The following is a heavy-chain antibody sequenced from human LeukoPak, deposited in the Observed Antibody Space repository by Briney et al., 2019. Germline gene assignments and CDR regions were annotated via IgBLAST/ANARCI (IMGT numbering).Heavy chain of an antibody. Sequence: GGSLRLSCAASGFIFSDYGMDWVRQAPGKGLEWVAFIRFDGSNKYYGDSVKDRFTISRDNSKNTLYLQMNSLRSDDTAVYYCARKLPYSSSWYPTRPDAFDIWGQGTMVTVSS. CDR3: ARKLPYSSSWYPTRPDAFDI. CDR1: GFIFSDYG. V-gene: IGHV3-30*02. D-gene: IGHD6-13*01. CDR2: IRFDGSNK. J-gene: IGHJ3*02.